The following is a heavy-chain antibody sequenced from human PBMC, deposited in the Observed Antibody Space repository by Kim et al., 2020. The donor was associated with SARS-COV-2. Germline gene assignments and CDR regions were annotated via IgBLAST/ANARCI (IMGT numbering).Heavy chain of an antibody. J-gene: IGHJ4*02. V-gene: IGHV1-3*01. Sequence: ASVKVSCKASGYTFTSYAMHWVRQAPGQRLEWMGWINAGNGNTKYSQKFQGRVTITRDTSASTAYMELSSLRSEDTAVYYCALGGVATITFGVSPGTFDYWGQGTLVTVSS. CDR1: GYTFTSYA. CDR2: INAGNGNT. D-gene: IGHD5-12*01. CDR3: ALGGVATITFGVSPGTFDY.